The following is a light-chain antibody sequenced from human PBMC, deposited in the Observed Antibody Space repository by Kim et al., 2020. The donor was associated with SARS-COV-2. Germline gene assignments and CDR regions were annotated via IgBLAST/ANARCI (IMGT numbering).Light chain of an antibody. J-gene: IGKJ2*01. CDR3: QQCYNTPRT. Sequence: DIQMTQSPSSLSASVGDRVTITCRTSQRISSSLNWFQQKPGKAPNLLIYAATRLQSGVPSRFSGSGSGTEFTLTISSLQPEDFATYYCQQCYNTPRTFGQGTKLEI. V-gene: IGKV1-39*01. CDR2: AAT. CDR1: QRISSS.